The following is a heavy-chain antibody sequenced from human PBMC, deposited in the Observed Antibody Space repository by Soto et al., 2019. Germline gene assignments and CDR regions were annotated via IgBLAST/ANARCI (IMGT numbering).Heavy chain of an antibody. CDR1: GFTFSTYT. Sequence: EVQVVESGGDLVKPGGTLRLSCASSGFTFSTYTMNWVRQAPGKGLEWVSSINGRGNYIYYADSVKGRITISRDNAKNSLYLQMDRLRAEDTALYYCVREDGIVGANSAFDYWGLGALVTVSS. CDR2: INGRGNYI. V-gene: IGHV3-21*01. D-gene: IGHD1-26*01. J-gene: IGHJ4*02. CDR3: VREDGIVGANSAFDY.